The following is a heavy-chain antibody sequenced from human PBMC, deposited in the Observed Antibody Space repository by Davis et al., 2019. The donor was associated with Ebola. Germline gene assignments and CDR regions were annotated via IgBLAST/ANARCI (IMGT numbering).Heavy chain of an antibody. Sequence: SVKVSCQASGCTFNTYAISWVRQAPGQGLDWMGGIIPVSGIPKYAQKFQGRVTITADESTSTAYMELSSLRSEDTAVYYCARDRYSDGSGYFFEQSHWGQGTLVTVSS. CDR3: ARDRYSDGSGYFFEQSH. CDR1: GCTFNTYA. CDR2: IIPVSGIP. V-gene: IGHV1-69*13. J-gene: IGHJ4*02. D-gene: IGHD3-22*01.